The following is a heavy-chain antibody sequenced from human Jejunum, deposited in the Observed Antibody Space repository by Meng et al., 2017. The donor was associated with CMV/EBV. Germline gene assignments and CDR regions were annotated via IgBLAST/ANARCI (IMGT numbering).Heavy chain of an antibody. CDR2: IDSSGSTT. J-gene: IGHJ6*02. Sequence: FSRYEMHWVRQAPVKGLEWLSHIDSSGSTTSYTDSVKGRFTISRDNAKNSLYLQMNRLRAEDTALYYCAREPAVYAPPDYYGTDVWGQGTTVTVSS. CDR3: AREPAVYAPPDYYGTDV. D-gene: IGHD2-8*01. CDR1: FSRYE. V-gene: IGHV3-48*03.